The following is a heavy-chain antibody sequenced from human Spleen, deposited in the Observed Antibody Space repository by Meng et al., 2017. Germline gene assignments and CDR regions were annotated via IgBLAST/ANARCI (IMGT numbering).Heavy chain of an antibody. CDR3: ARNYYYGSGSSYYGQNWYFDL. V-gene: IGHV3-23*01. J-gene: IGHJ2*01. CDR2: ISSGGVYT. CDR1: GVTFSNSA. Sequence: GESLKISCAASGVTFSNSAMSWVRQAPGKGLEWVSSISSGGVYTYYADSVKGRFTISRDISRNTLYLHMSSLRAEDTAVFYCARNYYYGSGSSYYGQNWYFDLWGRGTLVTVSS. D-gene: IGHD3-10*01.